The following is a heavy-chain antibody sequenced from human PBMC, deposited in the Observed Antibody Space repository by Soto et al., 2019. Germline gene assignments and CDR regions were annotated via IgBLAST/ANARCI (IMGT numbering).Heavy chain of an antibody. V-gene: IGHV4-30-4*02. D-gene: IGHD2-2*01. Sequence: SDTLSLTFTVSGGSISSGDYYWSWIRQPPGKGMEWIGYIYYSGSTYYNPSLKSRVTISVDPSKKQFSLTLSSVTAADTAVYYCARGVRMPKDAFDXWGQGTMVTVS. J-gene: IGHJ3*02. CDR3: ARGVRMPKDAFDX. CDR1: GGSISSGDYY. CDR2: IYYSGST.